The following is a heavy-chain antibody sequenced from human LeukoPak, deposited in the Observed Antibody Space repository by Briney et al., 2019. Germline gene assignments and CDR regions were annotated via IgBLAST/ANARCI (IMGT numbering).Heavy chain of an antibody. J-gene: IGHJ4*02. D-gene: IGHD1-26*01. Sequence: SETLSLTCAVYGGSFSGYYWSWIRQPPGKGLEWIEEINHSGSTNYNPSLKSRVTISVDTSKNQFSLKLSSVTAADTAVYYCARGVGATISMDFDYWGQGTLVTVSS. CDR2: INHSGST. CDR1: GGSFSGYY. CDR3: ARGVGATISMDFDY. V-gene: IGHV4-34*01.